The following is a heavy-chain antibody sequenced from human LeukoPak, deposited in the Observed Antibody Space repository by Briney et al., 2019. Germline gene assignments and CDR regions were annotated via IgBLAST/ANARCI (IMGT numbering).Heavy chain of an antibody. CDR2: ISGSGGST. CDR1: GFTFSNYA. Sequence: GGSLRLSCAVSGFTFSNYAMSWVRQAPGKGLEWVSAISGSGGSTYYADSVKGRFTISRDNSKNTLYLQMNSLRAEDTAVYYCARDQGITMVRGVKDYGMDVWGQGTTVTVSS. J-gene: IGHJ6*02. V-gene: IGHV3-23*01. D-gene: IGHD3-10*01. CDR3: ARDQGITMVRGVKDYGMDV.